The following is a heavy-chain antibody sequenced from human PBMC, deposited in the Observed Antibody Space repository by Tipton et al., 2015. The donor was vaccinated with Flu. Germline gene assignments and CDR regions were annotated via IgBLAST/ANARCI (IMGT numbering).Heavy chain of an antibody. V-gene: IGHV4-31*03. D-gene: IGHD3/OR15-3a*01. J-gene: IGHJ4*02. CDR1: GGSISSGGYY. Sequence: TPSLTCTVSGGSISSGGYYWSWIRQHPGKGLEWIGYIYYSGSTYYNPSLKSRVTISVDTSKNQFSLKLSSVTAADTAVYYCARLRVSEGLIDYWGQGTLVTVSS. CDR3: ARLRVSEGLIDY. CDR2: IYYSGST.